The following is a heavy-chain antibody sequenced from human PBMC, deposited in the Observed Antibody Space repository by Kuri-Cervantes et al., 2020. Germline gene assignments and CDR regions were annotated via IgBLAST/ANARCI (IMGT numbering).Heavy chain of an antibody. V-gene: IGHV4-59*13. CDR1: GGFITSEH. CDR3: ATYNEGEIVRGS. D-gene: IGHD1-26*01. CDR2: TYKSGDI. J-gene: IGHJ5*02. Sequence: SETLSLTCNVSGGFITSEHCSWIRQAPGKGLEWIGQTYKSGDIKYNPSLKSRVTISVDTSKKQFSLRVTSVTAADTAVYYCATYNEGEIVRGSWGQGTLVTVSS.